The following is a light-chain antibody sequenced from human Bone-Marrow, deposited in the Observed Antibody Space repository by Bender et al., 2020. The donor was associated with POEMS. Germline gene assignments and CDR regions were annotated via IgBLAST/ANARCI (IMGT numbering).Light chain of an antibody. J-gene: IGLJ3*02. V-gene: IGLV2-23*02. CDR3: QSFDTSLSGWV. CDR2: EVN. CDR1: SSDIGTYSL. Sequence: QSALTQPRSVSGSPGQSITISCTGSSSDIGTYSLVSWYRHHPGKAPKLMIYEVNKRPSGVSNRFSGSKSGNTASLTISGLQAEDEADYYCQSFDTSLSGWVFGAGTKLTV.